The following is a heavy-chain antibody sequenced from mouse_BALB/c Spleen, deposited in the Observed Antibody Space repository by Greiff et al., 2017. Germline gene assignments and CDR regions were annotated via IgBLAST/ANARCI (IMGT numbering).Heavy chain of an antibody. Sequence: QVHVKQSGPGLVAPSQSLSITCTVSGFSLTSYGVHWVRQPPGKGLEWLGVIWAGGSTNYNSALMSRLSISKDNSKSQVFLKMNSLQTDDTAMYYCARELRLHYYAMDYWGQGTSVTVSS. V-gene: IGHV2-9*02. CDR1: GFSLTSYG. CDR2: IWAGGST. CDR3: ARELRLHYYAMDY. D-gene: IGHD1-2*01. J-gene: IGHJ4*01.